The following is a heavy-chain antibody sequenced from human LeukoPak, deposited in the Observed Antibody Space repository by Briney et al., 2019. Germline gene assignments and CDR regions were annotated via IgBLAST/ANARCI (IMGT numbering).Heavy chain of an antibody. Sequence: PSETLSLTCTVSGGSISSYYWTWIRQPPGKGLEWIGYTSYGGSTIYNPSLKSRVTISVDTSKNQFSLKLSSVTAADTAVYYCARGGYYGSGNDFGFDPWGQGTLVTVSS. CDR3: ARGGYYGSGNDFGFDP. V-gene: IGHV4-59*01. J-gene: IGHJ5*02. D-gene: IGHD3-10*01. CDR2: TSYGGST. CDR1: GGSISSYY.